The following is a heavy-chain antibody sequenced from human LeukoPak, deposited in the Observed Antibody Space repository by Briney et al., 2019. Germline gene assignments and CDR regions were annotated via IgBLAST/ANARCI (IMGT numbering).Heavy chain of an antibody. J-gene: IGHJ4*02. CDR1: GFTFSSYG. D-gene: IGHD3-22*01. V-gene: IGHV3-33*01. CDR2: IWYNGSNK. CDR3: ARNYYYDSTRLYYFDY. Sequence: NPGGSLRLSCAASGFTFSSYGMHWVRQAPGEGLEWVAVIWYNGSNKYYVDSVKGRFTISRDNSKNTLYLQMNSLRAEDTAVYYCARNYYYDSTRLYYFDYWGQGTLVTVSS.